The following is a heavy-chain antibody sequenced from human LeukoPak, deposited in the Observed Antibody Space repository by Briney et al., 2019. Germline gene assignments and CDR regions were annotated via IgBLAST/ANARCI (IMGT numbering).Heavy chain of an antibody. J-gene: IGHJ4*02. V-gene: IGHV5-51*01. Sequence: GGSLRLSCKGSGYSFTSYWIGWVRQMPGKGLEWMGIIYPGDSDTRYSPSFQGQVTISADKSISTAYLQWSSLKASDTAMYYCARLSYSSGWFDYWAREPWSPSP. D-gene: IGHD6-19*01. CDR1: GYSFTSYW. CDR2: IYPGDSDT. CDR3: ARLSYSSGWFDY.